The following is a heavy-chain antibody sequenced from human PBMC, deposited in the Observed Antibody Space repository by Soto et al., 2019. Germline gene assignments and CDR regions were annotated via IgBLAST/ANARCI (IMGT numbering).Heavy chain of an antibody. CDR2: ISGSADGT. D-gene: IGHD3-3*01. CDR3: AKDTLGGYSFWSGHSSDGLDV. V-gene: IGHV3-23*01. J-gene: IGHJ3*01. Sequence: EVKLLESGGGLAQPGGSLRLSCVGSGFTFDSYAISWVRQAPGERLQWIAAISGSADGTDYAHSVRGRFTISRDNAKKTVHLQMDSLRVEDTAVYFCAKDTLGGYSFWSGHSSDGLDVWGQGTLVTVS. CDR1: GFTFDSYA.